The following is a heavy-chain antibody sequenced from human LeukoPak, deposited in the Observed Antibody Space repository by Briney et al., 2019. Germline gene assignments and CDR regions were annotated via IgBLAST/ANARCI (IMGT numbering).Heavy chain of an antibody. V-gene: IGHV4-39*02. CDR2: IYYSGTT. D-gene: IGHD6-13*01. CDR1: VASINYNSYY. Sequence: SETLSLTCTVSVASINYNSYYWSWIRQPPGKGLEWIGSIYYSGTTYYKPSLKSRVTISVDTSKNQFSLQLSSVTAADTAVYYCARGIAAAGFFNWFDPWGQGTLVTVSS. J-gene: IGHJ5*02. CDR3: ARGIAAAGFFNWFDP.